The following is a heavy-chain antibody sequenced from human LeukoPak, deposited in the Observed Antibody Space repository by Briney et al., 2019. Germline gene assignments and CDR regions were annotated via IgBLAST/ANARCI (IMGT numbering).Heavy chain of an antibody. J-gene: IGHJ3*02. CDR1: GFTFSSYA. CDR3: AKGKWRGDAFDI. V-gene: IGHV3-23*01. CDR2: ISGSGGST. D-gene: IGHD1-26*01. Sequence: GGSLRLSCAASGFTFSSYAMSWVRQAPGKGLEWVSAISGSGGSTYYADSVKGRFTISRDNSKNTLYLQMNSLRAEDTAVYYWAKGKWRGDAFDIWGQGTMVTVSS.